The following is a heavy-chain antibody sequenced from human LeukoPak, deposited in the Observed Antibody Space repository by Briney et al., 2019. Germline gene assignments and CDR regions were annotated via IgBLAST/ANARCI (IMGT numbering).Heavy chain of an antibody. CDR1: GGSISSSDSY. D-gene: IGHD4-23*01. CDR2: ICFSRTT. Sequence: SETLSLTCTVSGGSISSSDSYWAWVRQPPGKGLEWIGSICFSRTTYYNPSLKSRVTISVDTSKNQFSLKLSSVTAADTAVYYCARDLLNEGNHLDYWGQGTLVTVSS. J-gene: IGHJ4*02. V-gene: IGHV4-39*07. CDR3: ARDLLNEGNHLDY.